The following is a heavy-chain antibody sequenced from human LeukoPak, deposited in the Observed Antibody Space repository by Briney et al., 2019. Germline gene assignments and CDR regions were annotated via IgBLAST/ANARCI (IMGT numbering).Heavy chain of an antibody. CDR1: GFTFSSYA. CDR2: ISGSGGST. D-gene: IGHD3-10*02. Sequence: GGSLRLSCAASGFTFSSYAMSWVRQAPGKGLEWVSTISGSGGSTHFADSVKGRFTISRDNSKNTLYLQMSSLRAEDTAIYYCVKGNTMYTAYYFDYWGQGTLVTVSS. CDR3: VKGNTMYTAYYFDY. J-gene: IGHJ4*02. V-gene: IGHV3-23*01.